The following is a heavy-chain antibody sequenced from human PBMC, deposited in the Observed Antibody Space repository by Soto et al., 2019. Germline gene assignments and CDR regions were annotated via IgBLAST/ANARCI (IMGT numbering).Heavy chain of an antibody. J-gene: IGHJ4*02. D-gene: IGHD6-19*01. V-gene: IGHV3-53*01. Sequence: GGSLRLSCSVAGFTVSDSMSWVRQAPGKGLECVSFIHSDGSTHYTDSVRGRFTISRDNSKNTLYLQMDRLRVDDTAVYFCARDASGPFGYWGQGTLVTVSS. CDR3: ARDASGPFGY. CDR1: GFTVSDS. CDR2: IHSDGST.